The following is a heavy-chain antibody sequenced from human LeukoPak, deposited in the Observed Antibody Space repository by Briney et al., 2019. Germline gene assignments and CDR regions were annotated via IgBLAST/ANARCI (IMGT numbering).Heavy chain of an antibody. J-gene: IGHJ4*02. CDR2: ISWDGGST. V-gene: IGHV3-43D*03. D-gene: IGHD3-10*01. Sequence: PGGSLRLSCAASGFTVSSNYMSWVRQAPGKGLEWVSLISWDGGSTYYADSVKGRFTISRDNSKNSLYLQMNSLRAEDTALYYCAKVMVRGVIIGEGIDYWGQGTLVTVSS. CDR1: GFTVSSNY. CDR3: AKVMVRGVIIGEGIDY.